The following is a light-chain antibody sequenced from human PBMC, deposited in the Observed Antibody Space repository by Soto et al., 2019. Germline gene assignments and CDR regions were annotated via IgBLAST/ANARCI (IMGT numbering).Light chain of an antibody. J-gene: IGKJ1*01. CDR1: QNIRRW. CDR3: QQYNRYWT. CDR2: GAS. Sequence: DIQVTQSPSTLSASVGDRVTITCRASQNIRRWLAWFQQKPGKAPKLLIYGASSLESGVPSRFSGSGSGTQFTLTIDSLQPDDFATSSCQQYNRYWTFGQGTKVDIK. V-gene: IGKV1-5*03.